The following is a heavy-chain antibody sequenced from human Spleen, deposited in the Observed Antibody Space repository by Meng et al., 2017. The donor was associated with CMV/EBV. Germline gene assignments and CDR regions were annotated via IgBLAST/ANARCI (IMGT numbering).Heavy chain of an antibody. Sequence: LSWAASGLTVSNNYMSWVRQAPGEGLEWVSIIYSGGSTYYADSVKGRFTTSRDDSKNTLYLQMNSLRVDDTAVYYCARMPDYNYGFDYWGQGTLVTVSS. J-gene: IGHJ4*02. CDR1: GLTVSNNY. CDR3: ARMPDYNYGFDY. CDR2: IYSGGST. D-gene: IGHD3-10*01. V-gene: IGHV3-53*01.